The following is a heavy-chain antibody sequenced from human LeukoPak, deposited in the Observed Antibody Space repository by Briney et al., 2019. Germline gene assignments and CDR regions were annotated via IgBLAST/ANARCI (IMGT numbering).Heavy chain of an antibody. CDR1: GGSISSYY. CDR3: ARAEMATHGAFDI. CDR2: IYYSGST. J-gene: IGHJ3*02. Sequence: SETLSLTCTVSGGSISSYYWSWIRQPPGKGLEWIGYIYYSGSTNYNPSLKSRVTISVDTSKNQFSLKLSSVTAADTAVYYCARAEMATHGAFDIWGQGTMVTVSS. V-gene: IGHV4-59*01. D-gene: IGHD5-24*01.